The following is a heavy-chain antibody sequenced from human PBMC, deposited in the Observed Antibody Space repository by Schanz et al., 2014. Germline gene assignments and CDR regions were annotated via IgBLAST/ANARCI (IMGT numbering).Heavy chain of an antibody. Sequence: EVQLVESGGGLVQPGGSLRLSCAASGFTFSSYWMSWVRQAPGKGLEWVANIKQDGSEKYYVDSVQARFTISRDNAKNSLYLQMNSLTAEDTAFYYCARDGYNAYDLKRGDFWGQGTQVAVSS. D-gene: IGHD5-12*01. J-gene: IGHJ4*02. CDR1: GFTFSSYW. CDR2: IKQDGSEK. CDR3: ARDGYNAYDLKRGDF. V-gene: IGHV3-7*03.